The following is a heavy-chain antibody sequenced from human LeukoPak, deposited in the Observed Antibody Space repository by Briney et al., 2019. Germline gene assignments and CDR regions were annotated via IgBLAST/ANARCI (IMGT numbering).Heavy chain of an antibody. CDR3: ARDRAIGWGGMIEDYYYGLDV. D-gene: IGHD3-16*01. V-gene: IGHV1-18*01. J-gene: IGHJ6*02. CDR1: GYTFTSYG. Sequence: ASVKVSCKASGYTFTSYGISWVRQAPGQGLEWMGWINTYNSNTKYAEKLQGRVTMTTDTSTRTTYMELRSLRSDDTAVYYCARDRAIGWGGMIEDYYYGLDVWGQGTTVTVSS. CDR2: INTYNSNT.